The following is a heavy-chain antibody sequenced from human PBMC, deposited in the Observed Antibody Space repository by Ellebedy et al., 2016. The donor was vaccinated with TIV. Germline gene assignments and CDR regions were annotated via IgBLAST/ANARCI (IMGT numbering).Heavy chain of an antibody. Sequence: GESLKISCAASGISFSRHWMNWVRRAPGKGLEWVANIKHDGSDKFYVDSVKGRFTISRDSAKNSLYLQMNSLTAEDTAVYYCTTDYGYGDYRFRYWGQGTLVTVSS. V-gene: IGHV3-7*03. D-gene: IGHD4-17*01. J-gene: IGHJ4*02. CDR1: GISFSRHW. CDR2: IKHDGSDK. CDR3: TTDYGYGDYRFRY.